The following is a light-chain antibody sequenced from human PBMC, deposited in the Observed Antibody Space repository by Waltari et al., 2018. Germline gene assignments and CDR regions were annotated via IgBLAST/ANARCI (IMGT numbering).Light chain of an antibody. CDR3: SSYSSSTTRV. J-gene: IGLJ2*01. Sequence: QSALTQPASVSGSPGQSVSLSCTVASSDFGAYKYLSWYQQHPGKAPKLIIYDVSDRPSGISDRFSGSKSGNTASLIISGLQAEDEADYYCSSYSSSTTRVFGGGTRLTVL. CDR2: DVS. CDR1: SSDFGAYKY. V-gene: IGLV2-14*03.